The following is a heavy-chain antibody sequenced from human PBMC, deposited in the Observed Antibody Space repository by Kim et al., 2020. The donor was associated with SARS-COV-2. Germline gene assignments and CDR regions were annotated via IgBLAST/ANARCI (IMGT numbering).Heavy chain of an antibody. CDR2: FDPEDGET. CDR3: ATFPKYSGSYFFGY. D-gene: IGHD1-26*01. CDR1: GYTLTELS. J-gene: IGHJ4*02. V-gene: IGHV1-24*01. Sequence: ASVKVSCKVSGYTLTELSMHWVRQAPGKGLEWMGGFDPEDGETIYAQKFQGRVTMTEDTSTDTAYMELSSLRSEDTAMYYCATFPKYSGSYFFGYWGQGTLVTVSS.